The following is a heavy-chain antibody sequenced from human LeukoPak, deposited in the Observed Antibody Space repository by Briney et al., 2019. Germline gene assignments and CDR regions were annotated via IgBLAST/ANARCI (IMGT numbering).Heavy chain of an antibody. CDR1: GGSISSYY. Sequence: SETLSLTCTVSGGSISSYYWSWIRQPPGKGLEWIGYIYYSGSTNYNPSLKSRVTISVDTSRNQFSLKLSSVTAADTAVYYCARSRYYYGSSGPGNYYYYMDVWGKGTTVTVSS. CDR3: ARSRYYYGSSGPGNYYYYMDV. V-gene: IGHV4-59*01. CDR2: IYYSGST. D-gene: IGHD3-22*01. J-gene: IGHJ6*03.